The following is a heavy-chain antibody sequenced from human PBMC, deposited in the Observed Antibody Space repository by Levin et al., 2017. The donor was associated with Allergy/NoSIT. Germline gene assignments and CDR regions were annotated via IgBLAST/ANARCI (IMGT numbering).Heavy chain of an antibody. CDR3: ATQCSGGSCYQY. CDR1: GFTFINAW. V-gene: IGHV3-15*01. J-gene: IGHJ4*02. Sequence: TPGGSLRLSCAASGFTFINAWMTWVRQAPGKGLEWVGRIKSKTDGGTTDYAAPVKGRFTISRDDSENTLYLQMNSLKTEDTAVYYCATQCSGGSCYQYWGQGTLVTVSS. D-gene: IGHD2-15*01. CDR2: IKSKTDGGTT.